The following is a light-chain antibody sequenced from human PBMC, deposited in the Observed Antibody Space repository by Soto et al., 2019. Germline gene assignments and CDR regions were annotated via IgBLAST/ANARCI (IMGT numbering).Light chain of an antibody. Sequence: QSVLTQSPSASASLGASVKLTCTLSSGHSSYAIAWHQQQPEKGPRYLMKLNSDGSHFKGDGIPDRFSGSSSGAERYLTIPSLQSEDEADYYCQAWGTGIQVFGGGTQLTVL. V-gene: IGLV4-69*01. J-gene: IGLJ2*01. CDR3: QAWGTGIQV. CDR2: LNSDGSH. CDR1: SGHSSYA.